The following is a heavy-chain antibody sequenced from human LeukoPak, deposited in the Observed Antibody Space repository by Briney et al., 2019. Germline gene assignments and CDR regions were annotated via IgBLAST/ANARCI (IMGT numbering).Heavy chain of an antibody. Sequence: ASVMVSCKASGYTFTGYYMHWVRQAPGQGLEWMGWINPSSGDTNYGLEFQGRVTVTRDTSISTAYMELSRLRSDDTAVYYCARDRVTMIPDYWGQGTLVTVSS. V-gene: IGHV1-2*02. CDR2: INPSSGDT. J-gene: IGHJ4*02. CDR1: GYTFTGYY. CDR3: ARDRVTMIPDY. D-gene: IGHD3-22*01.